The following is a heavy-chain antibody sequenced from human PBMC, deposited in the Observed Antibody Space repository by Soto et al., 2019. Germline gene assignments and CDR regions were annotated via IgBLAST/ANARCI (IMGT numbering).Heavy chain of an antibody. J-gene: IGHJ1*01. CDR3: AKEVRYSGSYGDFQH. CDR1: GFTFSSYG. Sequence: QVQLVESGGGVVQPGRSLRLSCAASGFTFSSYGMHWVRQAPGKGLEWVAVISYDGSNKYYADSVKGRFTISRDNSKNTLYLQINSLRAEDTAVYYCAKEVRYSGSYGDFQHLGQGTLVPVSS. V-gene: IGHV3-30*18. D-gene: IGHD1-26*01. CDR2: ISYDGSNK.